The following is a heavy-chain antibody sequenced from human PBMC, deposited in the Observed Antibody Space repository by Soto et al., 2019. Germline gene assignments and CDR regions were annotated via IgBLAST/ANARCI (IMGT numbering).Heavy chain of an antibody. V-gene: IGHV4-34*01. CDR2: INHSGST. CDR3: ARLPRSSSWTYYYYYGMDV. D-gene: IGHD6-13*01. CDR1: GGSFSGYY. J-gene: IGHJ6*02. Sequence: SETLSLTCAVYGGSFSGYYWSWIRQPPGKGLEWIGEINHSGSTNYNPSLKSRVTISVDTSKNQFSLKLSSVTAADTAVYYCARLPRSSSWTYYYYYGMDVWGQGTTVTVSS.